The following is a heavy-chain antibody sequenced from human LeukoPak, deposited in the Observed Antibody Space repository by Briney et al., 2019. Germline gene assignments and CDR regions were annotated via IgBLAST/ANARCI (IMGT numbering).Heavy chain of an antibody. J-gene: IGHJ6*03. CDR1: GGSISNYY. Sequence: SETLSLTCTVSGGSISNYYWSWILQPPGKGLEWIGYIHYSGSTNYNSSLKSRVTISVDTSKNQFSLKLSSVTAADTAVYYCARVGEGYGSGRRENYYYYYMDVWGKGTTVTISS. CDR2: IHYSGST. D-gene: IGHD3-10*01. V-gene: IGHV4-59*01. CDR3: ARVGEGYGSGRRENYYYYYMDV.